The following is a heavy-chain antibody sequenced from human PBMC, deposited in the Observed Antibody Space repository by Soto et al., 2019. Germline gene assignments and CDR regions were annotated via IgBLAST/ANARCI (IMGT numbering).Heavy chain of an antibody. V-gene: IGHV3-33*01. Sequence: GGSLRLSCAVFGFTFSYLGMRWLRQAPGKGLGWVGVRRYDGSNISDADAVDGRFTISSDTSKETLYLQMNSPRADDTAVYYCARDGVGHTTFFGYFDYWGQGTLVTVS. J-gene: IGHJ4*02. CDR1: GFTFSYLG. CDR2: RRYDGSNI. D-gene: IGHD1-26*01. CDR3: ARDGVGHTTFFGYFDY.